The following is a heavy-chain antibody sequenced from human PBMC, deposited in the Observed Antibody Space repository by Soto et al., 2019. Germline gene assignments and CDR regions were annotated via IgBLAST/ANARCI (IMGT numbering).Heavy chain of an antibody. D-gene: IGHD2-15*01. J-gene: IGHJ6*02. V-gene: IGHV1-8*01. CDR1: GYTFTSYD. CDR2: MNPNSGNT. Sequence: QVQLVQSGAEVKKPGASMKVSCKASGYTFTSYDINWVRQATGQGLEWMGWMNPNSGNTGYAQKFQGRVTMTRNTSISTAYMELSSLRSEDTAVYYCARGRDIVAVVAAYTEPYGMDVWGQGTTVTVSS. CDR3: ARGRDIVAVVAAYTEPYGMDV.